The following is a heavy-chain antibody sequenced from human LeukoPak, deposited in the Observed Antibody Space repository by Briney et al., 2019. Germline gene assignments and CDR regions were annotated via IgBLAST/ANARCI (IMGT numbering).Heavy chain of an antibody. CDR2: ISSSSSYI. Sequence: PGGSLRLSCAASGFTFSSYSMNWVRQAPGKGLEWVSSISSSSSYIYYADSVKGRFTISRDNAKNSLYLQMNSLRAEDTAGYYCARDLGIAVAGTAHYYGMDVWGQGTTVTVSS. D-gene: IGHD6-13*01. J-gene: IGHJ6*02. CDR1: GFTFSSYS. V-gene: IGHV3-21*01. CDR3: ARDLGIAVAGTAHYYGMDV.